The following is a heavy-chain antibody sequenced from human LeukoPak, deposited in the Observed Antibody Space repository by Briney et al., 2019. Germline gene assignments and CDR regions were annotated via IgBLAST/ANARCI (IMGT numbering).Heavy chain of an antibody. CDR3: AKDVATMIVVVSHFDY. Sequence: GGSLRLSCAASGFTFSSYAMSWDRQAPGKVLEWVSAISGSGGSTYYADSVKGRFTISRDNSKNTLYLQMNSLRAEDTAVYYCAKDVATMIVVVSHFDYWGQGTLVTVSS. V-gene: IGHV3-23*01. J-gene: IGHJ4*02. D-gene: IGHD3-22*01. CDR2: ISGSGGST. CDR1: GFTFSSYA.